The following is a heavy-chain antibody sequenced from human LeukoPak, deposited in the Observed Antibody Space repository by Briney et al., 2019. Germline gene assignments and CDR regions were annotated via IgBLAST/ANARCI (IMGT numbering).Heavy chain of an antibody. CDR2: INPNSGGT. D-gene: IGHD3-22*01. J-gene: IGHJ4*02. CDR3: ARVPGYYDSSGPIDY. Sequence: GASVKVSCKASGYTFTGYYMHWVRQAPGQGLEWMGWINPNSGGTNYAQKFQGRVTMTRDTSISTAYMELSRLRSDDTAVYYCARVPGYYDSSGPIDYWGQGTLVTVSS. CDR1: GYTFTGYY. V-gene: IGHV1-2*02.